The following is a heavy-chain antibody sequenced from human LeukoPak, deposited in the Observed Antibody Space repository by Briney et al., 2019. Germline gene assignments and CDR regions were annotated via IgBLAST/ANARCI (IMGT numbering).Heavy chain of an antibody. CDR1: GYSFTSYW. Sequence: GESLKISCKGSGYSFTSYWISWVRQMPGKGLEWMGRIDPRDSYTKYSPSFQGHVSISADKSISTAYLQWSSLKASDTATYYCARLESSGYYVYWGQGTLVTVSS. D-gene: IGHD3-22*01. V-gene: IGHV5-10-1*01. CDR2: IDPRDSYT. CDR3: ARLESSGYYVY. J-gene: IGHJ4*02.